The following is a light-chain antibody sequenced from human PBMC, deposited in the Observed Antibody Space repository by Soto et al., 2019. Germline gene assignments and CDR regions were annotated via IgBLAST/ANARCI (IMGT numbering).Light chain of an antibody. Sequence: QAVVTQEPSLTVSPGGTVTLTCASSTGAVTSGYYVNWFQQKPGQAPTALIFSTTNNNSWTPARFSGSLLGVKAALTLSGVQPEEEADSSRLVYYGGLVVLGGGTKLPVL. J-gene: IGLJ2*01. CDR1: TGAVTSGYY. CDR3: LVYYGGLVV. V-gene: IGLV7-43*01. CDR2: STT.